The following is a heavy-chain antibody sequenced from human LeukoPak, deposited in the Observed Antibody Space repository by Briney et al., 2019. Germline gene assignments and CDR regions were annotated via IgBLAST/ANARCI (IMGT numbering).Heavy chain of an antibody. CDR3: ADYDYVWGSYRQGY. Sequence: GGSLRLSCAASGFTFSSYGMHWVRQAPGRGLEWVAVISYDGSNKYYADSVKGRFTISRDNSKNTLYLQMNSLGAEDTAVYYCADYDYVWGSYRQGYWGQGTLVTVSS. V-gene: IGHV3-30*03. CDR1: GFTFSSYG. D-gene: IGHD3-16*02. J-gene: IGHJ4*02. CDR2: ISYDGSNK.